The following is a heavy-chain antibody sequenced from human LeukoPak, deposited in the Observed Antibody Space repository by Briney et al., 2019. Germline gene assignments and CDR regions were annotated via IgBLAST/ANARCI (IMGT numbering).Heavy chain of an antibody. CDR2: MYDSEGT. D-gene: IGHD1-20*01. CDR1: GGSISSYY. Sequence: SETLSLTCSVSGGSISSYYWSWIRQPPGKGLEWIGYMYDSEGTNYNPSLKSRVTISVDSSKNQFSLKLKSVTAADTAVYYCARSGHYNWDARAYFDPWGQGTLVTVSS. V-gene: IGHV4-59*01. CDR3: ARSGHYNWDARAYFDP. J-gene: IGHJ5*02.